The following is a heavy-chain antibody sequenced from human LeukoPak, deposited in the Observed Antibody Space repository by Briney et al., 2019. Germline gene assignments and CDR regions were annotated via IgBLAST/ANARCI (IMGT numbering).Heavy chain of an antibody. V-gene: IGHV3-30*02. CDR2: IRYDGNNK. J-gene: IGHJ4*02. D-gene: IGHD2-15*01. CDR1: GFTFSSYW. CDR3: AKVRYCSGVNCYPDDN. Sequence: AGGSLRLSCAASGFTFSSYWMSWVRQAPGKGLNWVAFIRYDGNNKYYADSVKGRFTISRDNSKNMLYLEMNSLSTEDTAVYYCAKVRYCSGVNCYPDDNWGQGTLVTVSS.